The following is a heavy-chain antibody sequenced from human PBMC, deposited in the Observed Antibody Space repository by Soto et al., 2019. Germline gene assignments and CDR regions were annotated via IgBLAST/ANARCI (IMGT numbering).Heavy chain of an antibody. J-gene: IGHJ5*01. Sequence: GASVKVSCKASGYTSADFGISWVRQAPGQGLEWMGWVSGNNGASNPAPKVQGRITMTLDTSTGVSYMALRSLRSDDTAIYYCVRDQKSFRVKGNWFDSWGQGSLVTVSS. V-gene: IGHV1-18*04. CDR3: VRDQKSFRVKGNWFDS. CDR1: GYTSADFG. CDR2: VSGNNGAS. D-gene: IGHD2-21*01.